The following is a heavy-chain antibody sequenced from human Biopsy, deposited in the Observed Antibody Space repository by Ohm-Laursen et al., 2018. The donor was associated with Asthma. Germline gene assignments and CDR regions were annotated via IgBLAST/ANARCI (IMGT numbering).Heavy chain of an antibody. D-gene: IGHD3-22*01. V-gene: IGHV3-9*01. J-gene: IGHJ4*02. CDR1: GFKFDEYT. CDR3: AKVRSDWVITESFDY. Sequence: SLRLSCTASGFKFDEYTMHWVRQAPGKGLEWVSGISWNSAIIGYADSVEGRFTISRDNAKNSVFLHMDSLRPEDTAFYYCAKVRSDWVITESFDYWGQGVLVTASS. CDR2: ISWNSAII.